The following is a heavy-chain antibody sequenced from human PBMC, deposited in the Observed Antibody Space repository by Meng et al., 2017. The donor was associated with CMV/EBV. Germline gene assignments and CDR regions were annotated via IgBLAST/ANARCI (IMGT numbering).Heavy chain of an antibody. CDR3: ARFDNWKACFDY. CDR2: INHSGST. CDR1: GGSFSGYY. V-gene: IGHV4-34*01. J-gene: IGHJ4*02. D-gene: IGHD1-20*01. Sequence: QTLSLTRAVYGGSFSGYYRSWIRQPPGKGLEWIGEINHSGSTNYNPSLKSRVTISVDTSKNQFSLKLSSVTAADTAVYYCARFDNWKACFDYWGQGTLVTVSS.